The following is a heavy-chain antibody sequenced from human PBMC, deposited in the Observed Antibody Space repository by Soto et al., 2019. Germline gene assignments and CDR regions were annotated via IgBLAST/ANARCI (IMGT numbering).Heavy chain of an antibody. D-gene: IGHD3-9*01. V-gene: IGHV3-74*01. CDR1: GFLFNTYW. CDR3: AIGGGDYNYLDY. J-gene: IGHJ4*01. Sequence: EVQLVESGGGLGQPGGSLRLSCAASGFLFNTYWMFWVRQAPRKGLLWVSRIKSDGSSTNYADSVKGRFTISRDNAKNTLYLQMTSLRAEDTAVYYCAIGGGDYNYLDYWGHGILVTVSS. CDR2: IKSDGSST.